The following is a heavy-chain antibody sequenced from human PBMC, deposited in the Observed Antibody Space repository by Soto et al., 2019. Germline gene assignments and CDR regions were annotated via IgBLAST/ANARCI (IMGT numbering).Heavy chain of an antibody. CDR1: GFTFSDHY. D-gene: IGHD3-22*01. J-gene: IGHJ4*02. CDR2: IWYDGSNK. V-gene: IGHV3-33*08. CDR3: ARERGYYYDSSGYPIDY. Sequence: PGGSLRLSCAASGFTFSDHYMDWVRQAPGKGLEWVAVIWYDGSNKYYADSVKGRFTISRDNSKNTLYLQMNSLRAEDTAVYYCARERGYYYDSSGYPIDYWGQGTLVTVSS.